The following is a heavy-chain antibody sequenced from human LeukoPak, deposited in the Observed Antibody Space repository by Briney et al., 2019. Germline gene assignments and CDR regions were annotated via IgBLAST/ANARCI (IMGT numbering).Heavy chain of an antibody. D-gene: IGHD3-10*01. V-gene: IGHV3-21*01. Sequence: GGSLRLSCAASGFTFSSHSMNWVRQAPGKGLEWVSSISSSSSYIYYADSVKGRFTISRDNAKNSLYLQMNSLRAEDTAVYYCARADFGWFGELLDYWGQGTLVTVSS. CDR3: ARADFGWFGELLDY. CDR1: GFTFSSHS. CDR2: ISSSSSYI. J-gene: IGHJ4*02.